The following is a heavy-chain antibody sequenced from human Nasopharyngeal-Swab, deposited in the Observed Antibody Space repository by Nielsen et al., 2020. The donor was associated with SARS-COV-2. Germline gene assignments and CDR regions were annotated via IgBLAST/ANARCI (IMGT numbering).Heavy chain of an antibody. Sequence: SETLSLTCAVYGGSLSDYYWNWIRQSPNRGLEFIGEINRRGSTDYNPSLKSRVSISVDPSKNQFSLRLTSVTAADTAVYYCTRGVFPKHSFDYWGQGTPVTVSS. CDR1: GGSLSDYY. J-gene: IGHJ4*02. V-gene: IGHV4-34*01. CDR2: INRRGST. CDR3: TRGVFPKHSFDY.